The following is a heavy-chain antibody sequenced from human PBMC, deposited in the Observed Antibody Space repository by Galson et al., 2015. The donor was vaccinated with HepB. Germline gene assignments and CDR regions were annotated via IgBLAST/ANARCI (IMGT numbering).Heavy chain of an antibody. J-gene: IGHJ1*01. CDR2: IYPGDSDT. V-gene: IGHV5-51*01. CDR1: GYSFTSYW. Sequence: QSGAEVKKPGESLKISCKGSGYSFTSYWIGWVRQMPGKGLEWMGIIYPGDSDTRYSPSFQGQVTISADKSISTAYLQWSSLKASGTAMYYCARRSFGGSTYCGGDCYNAEYFQHWGQGTLVTVSS. CDR3: ARRSFGGSTYCGGDCYNAEYFQH. D-gene: IGHD2-21*02.